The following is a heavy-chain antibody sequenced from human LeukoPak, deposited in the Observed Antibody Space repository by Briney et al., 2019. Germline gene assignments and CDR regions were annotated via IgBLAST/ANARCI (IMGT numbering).Heavy chain of an antibody. CDR3: ARVSFDRSGSISSIYWYFDL. D-gene: IGHD3-22*01. V-gene: IGHV3-7*01. CDR2: IKQDGSEK. Sequence: PGGSLRLSCAASGFTFSSYGMSWVRQAPGKGLEWVANIKQDGSEKYYVDSVKGRFTISRDNAKNSLYLQMNSLRAEDTAVYYCARVSFDRSGSISSIYWYFDLWGRGTLVTVSS. CDR1: GFTFSSYG. J-gene: IGHJ2*01.